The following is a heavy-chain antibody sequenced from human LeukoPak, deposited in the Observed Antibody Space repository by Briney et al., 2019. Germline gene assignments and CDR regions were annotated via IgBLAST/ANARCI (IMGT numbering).Heavy chain of an antibody. J-gene: IGHJ6*02. D-gene: IGHD6-19*01. CDR1: GFTFSSYS. V-gene: IGHV3-21*01. CDR3: ARNFGYGGAVAGYYYYYYGMDV. CDR2: ISSSSSYI. Sequence: GGSLRLSCAASGFTFSSYSMNWVRQAPGKGLEWVSSISSSSSYIYYADSVKGRFTISRDNAKNSLYRQMNSMRAEDTAVYYCARNFGYGGAVAGYYYYYYGMDVWGQGTTVTVSS.